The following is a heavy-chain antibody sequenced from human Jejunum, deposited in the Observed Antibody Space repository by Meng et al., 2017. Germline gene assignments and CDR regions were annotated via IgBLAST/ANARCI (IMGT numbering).Heavy chain of an antibody. CDR1: GDSVSSDNYY. V-gene: IGHV4-61*01. CDR3: ARDSSGWQEEDY. D-gene: IGHD6-19*01. CDR2: VYYSGHT. J-gene: IGHJ4*02. Sequence: GSLRLSCTVSGDSVSSDNYYWSWIRQPPGKGLEWIGYVYYSGHTDYNPSLKSRLSISIDTSKNQFSLKLSSVTAADTAVYYCARDSSGWQEEDYWGPGTLVTVSS.